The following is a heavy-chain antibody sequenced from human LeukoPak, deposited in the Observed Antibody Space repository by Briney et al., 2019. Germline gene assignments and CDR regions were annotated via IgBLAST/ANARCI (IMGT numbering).Heavy chain of an antibody. V-gene: IGHV3-9*01. D-gene: IGHD5-18*01. CDR3: AKDVADTAMAIDY. CDR2: ISWNSGSI. CDR1: GFTFDDYA. Sequence: PGGSLRLSCAASGFTFDDYAMHWVRQAPGKGLEWVSGISWNSGSIGYADSVKGRFTISRDNAKNSLYLQVNSLRAEDTALYYCAKDVADTAMAIDYWGQGTLVTVSS. J-gene: IGHJ4*02.